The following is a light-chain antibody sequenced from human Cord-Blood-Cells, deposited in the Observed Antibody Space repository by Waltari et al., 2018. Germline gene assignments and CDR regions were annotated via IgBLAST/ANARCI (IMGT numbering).Light chain of an antibody. V-gene: IGKV3-15*01. Sequence: EIVMTQSPATLSVSPGERATLSCRASQSVSSNLAWYQQKPGQAPRLLSYGASTRATGITARFSGSRSGTEFTLTISSLQSEDFAVYYCQQYNNWPPFTFGPGTKVDIK. CDR3: QQYNNWPPFT. CDR2: GAS. J-gene: IGKJ3*01. CDR1: QSVSSN.